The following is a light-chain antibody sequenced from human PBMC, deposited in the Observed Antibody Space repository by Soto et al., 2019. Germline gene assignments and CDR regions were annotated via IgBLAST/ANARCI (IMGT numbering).Light chain of an antibody. V-gene: IGKV3-11*01. Sequence: EIVMTKSPATLSVSPGERATLSFTSKQNIDNKLDWYQQQPGQVPRLLIYDASTRATGIPARFSGSGSGTEFTLTISSLEPEDFAVYYCQQRSNWPSITFGQGTRLEIK. CDR2: DAS. CDR3: QQRSNWPSIT. J-gene: IGKJ5*01. CDR1: QNIDNK.